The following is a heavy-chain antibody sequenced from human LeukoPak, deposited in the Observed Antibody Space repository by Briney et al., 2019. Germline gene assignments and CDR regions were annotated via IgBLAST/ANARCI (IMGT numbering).Heavy chain of an antibody. CDR3: ARRLDTAMVPSGMDV. CDR1: GYTFTGYY. V-gene: IGHV1-2*02. J-gene: IGHJ6*02. D-gene: IGHD5-18*01. CDR2: INPNSGGT. Sequence: ASVKVSCTASGYTFTGYYMHWVRQAPGQGPEWMGWINPNSGGTNYAQKFQGRVTMTRDTSISTAYMELSRLRSDDTAVYYCARRLDTAMVPSGMDVWGQGTTVTVSS.